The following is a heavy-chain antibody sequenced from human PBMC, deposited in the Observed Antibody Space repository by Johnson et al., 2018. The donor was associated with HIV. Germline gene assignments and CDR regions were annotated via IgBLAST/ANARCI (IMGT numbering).Heavy chain of an antibody. V-gene: IGHV3-30-3*01. Sequence: VQLVESGGGVVQPGRFLRLSCAASGFTFSTYAMHWVRQAPGKGLEWVGVISYDGSNKYYADPVKGRFTIPINNSKNTVYLQMNSLRTEETAVYYCARSLGGELSLYTYGSDVFDIWGQGTMVIVSS. CDR2: ISYDGSNK. CDR1: GFTFSTYA. J-gene: IGHJ3*02. D-gene: IGHD3-16*02. CDR3: ARSLGGELSLYTYGSDVFDI.